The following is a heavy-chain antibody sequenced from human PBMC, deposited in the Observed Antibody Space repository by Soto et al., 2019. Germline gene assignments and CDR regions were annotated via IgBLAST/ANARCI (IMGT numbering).Heavy chain of an antibody. CDR2: TYYRSKWYY. V-gene: IGHV6-1*01. Sequence: SQTLSLTCAITGDSVSSNSAGWSWVRQSPSRGLEWLGRTYYRSKWYYEYAVSVRGRITINPDTSKNQYSLQLNSVTPEDTAVYFCARGEQYSGRIFDYWGQGALVTVSS. CDR3: ARGEQYSGRIFDY. J-gene: IGHJ4*01. D-gene: IGHD1-26*01. CDR1: GDSVSSNSAG.